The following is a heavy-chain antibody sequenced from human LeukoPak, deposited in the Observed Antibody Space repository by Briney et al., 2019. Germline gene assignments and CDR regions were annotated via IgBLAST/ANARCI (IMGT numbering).Heavy chain of an antibody. V-gene: IGHV3-23*01. CDR2: ISGSGGST. D-gene: IGHD3-10*01. CDR1: EFTFSSYA. CDR3: AKGWFGELLSGFDP. J-gene: IGHJ5*02. Sequence: GGSLRLSCAASEFTFSSYAMSWVRQAPGKGLEWVSAISGSGGSTYYADSVKGRFTISRDNSKNTLSLQLNSLRAEDTAVYYCAKGWFGELLSGFDPWGQGTLVTVSS.